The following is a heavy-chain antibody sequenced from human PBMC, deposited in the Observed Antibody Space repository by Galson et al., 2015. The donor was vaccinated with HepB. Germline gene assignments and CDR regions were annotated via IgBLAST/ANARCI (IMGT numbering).Heavy chain of an antibody. CDR1: GFSVSSCA. J-gene: IGHJ6*02. Sequence: SLRLSCAVSGFSVSSCAMTWVRQAPGKGLEWVSGISGGGSSTYYADSVKGRFTISRDKSKNTLYLQMNSLRAEDTAVYYCVKDLYSSSWYGMDVWGQGTLVTVSS. CDR2: ISGGGSST. D-gene: IGHD6-13*01. CDR3: VKDLYSSSWYGMDV. V-gene: IGHV3-23*01.